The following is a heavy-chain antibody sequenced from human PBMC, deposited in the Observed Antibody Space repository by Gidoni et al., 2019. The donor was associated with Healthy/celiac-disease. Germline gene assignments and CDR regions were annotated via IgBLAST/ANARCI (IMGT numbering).Heavy chain of an antibody. D-gene: IGHD2-15*01. CDR2: IYYSGST. Sequence: QVQLQESGPGLVKPSQTLSLTCTVSGGSIRSGGYYWSWIRQHPGKGLEWIGYIYYSGSTYYNPSLKSRVTISVDTSKNQFSLKLSSVTAADTAVYYCARVSTYCSGGSCYSDYFDYWGQGTLVTVSS. J-gene: IGHJ4*02. V-gene: IGHV4-31*03. CDR3: ARVSTYCSGGSCYSDYFDY. CDR1: GGSIRSGGYY.